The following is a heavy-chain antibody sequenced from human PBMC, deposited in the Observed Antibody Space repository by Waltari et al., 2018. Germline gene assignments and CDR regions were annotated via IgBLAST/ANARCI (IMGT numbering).Heavy chain of an antibody. J-gene: IGHJ4*02. V-gene: IGHV4-34*01. Sequence: QVQLQQWGAGLLKPSETLSLTCAVYGGSFSGYYWSWIRQPPGKGLEWIGEINHSGSTNYNPSLKSRVTISVDTSKNQFSLKLSSVTAADTAVYYCARGLTTVTTPHSLAAFDYWGQGTLVTVSS. D-gene: IGHD4-17*01. CDR2: INHSGST. CDR1: GGSFSGYY. CDR3: ARGLTTVTTPHSLAAFDY.